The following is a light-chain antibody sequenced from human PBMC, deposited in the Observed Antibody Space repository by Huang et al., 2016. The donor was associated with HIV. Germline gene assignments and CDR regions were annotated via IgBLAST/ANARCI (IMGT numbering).Light chain of an antibody. V-gene: IGKV3-11*01. J-gene: IGKJ4*01. CDR2: GAS. CDR3: QQRSDWPLT. CDR1: QSVSAY. Sequence: EIVLTQSPATLSLSAGERATLSCRANQSVSAYLAWYQQKPGQAPRLLIYGASKRATGIPTRFSGRGSGTDFTLTISSLEPEDFAVYYCQQRSDWPLTFGGGTKVEIK.